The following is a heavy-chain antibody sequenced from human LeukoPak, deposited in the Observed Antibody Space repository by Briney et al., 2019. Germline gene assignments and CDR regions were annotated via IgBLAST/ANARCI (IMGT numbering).Heavy chain of an antibody. Sequence: GASVKVSCKASGYTFTSYAMHWVRQAPGQRLEWMGWINAGNCNTKYSQKFQGRVTITRDTSASTAYMELSSLRSEDTAVYYCATLTGSIVGALSWGQGTLVTVSS. J-gene: IGHJ4*02. CDR3: ATLTGSIVGALS. D-gene: IGHD1-26*01. V-gene: IGHV1-3*01. CDR2: INAGNCNT. CDR1: GYTFTSYA.